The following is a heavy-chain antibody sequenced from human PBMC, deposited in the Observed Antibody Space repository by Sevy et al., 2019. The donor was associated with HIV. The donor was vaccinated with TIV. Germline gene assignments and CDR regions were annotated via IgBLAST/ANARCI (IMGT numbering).Heavy chain of an antibody. V-gene: IGHV3-7*01. D-gene: IGHD1-1*01. Sequence: GGSLRLSCAASGFTFSTYWMSWVRQAPGKGLERVATIKSDGRWTSYVNSGRGRFAISRDNAKNSLLLQMRSLGDEDTDCYCCTGDESASYNSPDYWGQGTLVTVSS. CDR2: IKSDGRWT. CDR1: GFTFSTYW. CDR3: TGDESASYNSPDY. J-gene: IGHJ4*02.